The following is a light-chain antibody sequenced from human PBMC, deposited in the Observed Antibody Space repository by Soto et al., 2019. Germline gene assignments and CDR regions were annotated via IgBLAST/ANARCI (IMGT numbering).Light chain of an antibody. Sequence: EVVMRQSPAALSVSPGGGSTRSCRASQGIGDTLAWYQHKPGQTPRLLIYDTSTRATGVPTRFSGSRSGAEFTLTINSLQSEDFAVYYCQQYHNWPITFGQGTRLEIK. CDR1: QGIGDT. CDR2: DTS. V-gene: IGKV3-15*01. CDR3: QQYHNWPIT. J-gene: IGKJ5*01.